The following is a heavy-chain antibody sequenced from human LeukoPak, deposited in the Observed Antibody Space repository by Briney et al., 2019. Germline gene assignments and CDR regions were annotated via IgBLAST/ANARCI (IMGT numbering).Heavy chain of an antibody. D-gene: IGHD1-26*01. CDR2: YIPMFGTA. CDR1: GGTFSRYA. V-gene: IGHV1-69*01. J-gene: IGHJ4*02. CDR3: AGASSKWELSF. Sequence: SVKVSCKASGGTFSRYAISWVRQAPGQGLEWTGGYIPMFGTANYAQNFQNRVTISADESTSTFSMEVSSLRPEDTAVYFCAGASSKWELSFWGQGTLVTVSS.